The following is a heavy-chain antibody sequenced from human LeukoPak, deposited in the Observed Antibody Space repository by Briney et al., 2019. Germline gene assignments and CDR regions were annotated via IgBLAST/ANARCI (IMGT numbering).Heavy chain of an antibody. CDR2: ISSSSSTI. J-gene: IGHJ3*02. CDR1: GFTFSSYS. V-gene: IGHV3-48*01. D-gene: IGHD1-26*01. CDR3: ARDRIVGATWAFDI. Sequence: GGSLRLSCAASGFTFSSYSMNWVRQAPGKWLEWVSYISSSSSTIYYADSVKGRFTISRDNAKNSLYLQMNSLRAEDTAVYYCARDRIVGATWAFDIWGQGTMVTVSS.